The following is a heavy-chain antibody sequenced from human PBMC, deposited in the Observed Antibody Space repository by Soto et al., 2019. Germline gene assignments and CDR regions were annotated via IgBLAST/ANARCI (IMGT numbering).Heavy chain of an antibody. D-gene: IGHD3-22*01. CDR2: IYYSGSS. CDR3: ARSPTSAYYYPGAFDI. Sequence: QVQLQESGPGLVKPSETLSLTCTVSGGSISSYYCTWIRQPPGKGLELIGYIYYSGSSNYNPSLKRRVTISVDTSKNQFSLKLSSVTAADTAVYYCARSPTSAYYYPGAFDIWGQGTMVTVSS. V-gene: IGHV4-59*01. J-gene: IGHJ3*02. CDR1: GGSISSYY.